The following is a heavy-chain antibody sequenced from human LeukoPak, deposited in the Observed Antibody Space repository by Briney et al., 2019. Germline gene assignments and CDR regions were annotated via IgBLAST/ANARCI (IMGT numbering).Heavy chain of an antibody. CDR1: GGSISSYY. D-gene: IGHD3-3*01. CDR3: ARETILNWFDP. CDR2: IYYSGST. Sequence: SETLSLTCTVSGGSISSYYWSWIRQPPGKGLEWIGYIYYSGSTNYNPSLKSRVTISVDTSKNQLSLKLSSVTAADTAVYYCARETILNWFDPWGQGTLVTVSS. J-gene: IGHJ5*02. V-gene: IGHV4-59*01.